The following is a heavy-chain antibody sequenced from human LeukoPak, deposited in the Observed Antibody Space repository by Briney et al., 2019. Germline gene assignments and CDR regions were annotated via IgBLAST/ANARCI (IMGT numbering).Heavy chain of an antibody. J-gene: IGHJ3*02. CDR1: GYSISSGYY. Sequence: NPSETLSLTCTVSGYSISSGYYWGWIRQPPGKGLEWIGSIYHSGSTYYNPSLKSRVTISVDTSKNQFSLKLSSVTAADTAVYYCARGGGYGDYHPWDAFDIWGQGTMVTVSS. CDR3: ARGGGYGDYHPWDAFDI. V-gene: IGHV4-38-2*02. D-gene: IGHD4-17*01. CDR2: IYHSGST.